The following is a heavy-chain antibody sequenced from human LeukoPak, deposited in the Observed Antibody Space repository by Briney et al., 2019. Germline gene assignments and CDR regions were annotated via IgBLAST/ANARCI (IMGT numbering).Heavy chain of an antibody. V-gene: IGHV4-39*01. CDR1: RGSISISGYW. D-gene: IGHD1-26*01. Sequence: SETLSLTCTVSRGSISISGYWGGWIRQTPGKGLEWIGIINYSGNTYYNPSLKSRVTMSVDTPKNQFSVKLSSVTAADTAMYYCTRHKQVVGSSEIDYWGQGMLVTVSS. CDR2: INYSGNT. J-gene: IGHJ4*02. CDR3: TRHKQVVGSSEIDY.